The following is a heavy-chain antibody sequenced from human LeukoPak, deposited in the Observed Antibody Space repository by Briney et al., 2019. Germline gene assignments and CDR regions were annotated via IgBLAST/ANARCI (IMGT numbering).Heavy chain of an antibody. Sequence: PGGSLRLSCAASGFTFSSSGMHWVRQAPGKGLEWVAFIRYDGSNTYYADSVKGRLTISRDNSTNILYLQMNNLRAEDSAVFHCAKDRRYYYDSGGYLGYWGQGTLVTVSS. V-gene: IGHV3-30*02. CDR1: GFTFSSSG. CDR2: IRYDGSNT. CDR3: AKDRRYYYDSGGYLGY. J-gene: IGHJ4*02. D-gene: IGHD3-22*01.